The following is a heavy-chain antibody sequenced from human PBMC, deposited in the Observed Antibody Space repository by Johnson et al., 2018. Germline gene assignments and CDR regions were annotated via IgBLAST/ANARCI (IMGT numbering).Heavy chain of an antibody. V-gene: IGHV3-48*02. Sequence: VQLVESGGGLVQXGGSLRLSCAASGFTFSSYSMNWVRQAPGKGLEWVSYISSSSSTIYYADSVKGRFTISRDNAKNSLYLQMNSLRDEDTAVYYCARDVGSGWPDVYFQHWGQGTLVTVSS. J-gene: IGHJ1*01. CDR1: GFTFSSYS. CDR3: ARDVGSGWPDVYFQH. D-gene: IGHD6-19*01. CDR2: ISSSSSTI.